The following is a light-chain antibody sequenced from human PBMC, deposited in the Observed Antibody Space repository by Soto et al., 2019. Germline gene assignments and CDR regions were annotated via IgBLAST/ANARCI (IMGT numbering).Light chain of an antibody. CDR2: GAS. CDR3: QQYGSSLIP. Sequence: EIVLTQSPGTLSLSPGERATLSCRASQSVSSSYLAWYQQKPGQAPRLLIYGASSRATGIPDRFSGSGSGTAFTLNISRLAPEDFAVYYCQQYGSSLIPFGQGTKVEIK. V-gene: IGKV3-20*01. J-gene: IGKJ1*01. CDR1: QSVSSSY.